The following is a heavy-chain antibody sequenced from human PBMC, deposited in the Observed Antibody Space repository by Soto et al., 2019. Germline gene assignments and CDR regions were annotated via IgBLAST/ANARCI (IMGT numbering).Heavy chain of an antibody. Sequence: PGESLKISCKASGYIIKNYWIGWVRQMPGQGLEWMGIIFPDDSDTRYSPSFLGHVTISVDKSISTAYVQWSSLKASDSAIYYCFRGGVTSRTFDYWGQGTQVTVSS. CDR3: FRGGVTSRTFDY. V-gene: IGHV5-51*01. J-gene: IGHJ4*02. D-gene: IGHD3-16*01. CDR1: GYIIKNYW. CDR2: IFPDDSDT.